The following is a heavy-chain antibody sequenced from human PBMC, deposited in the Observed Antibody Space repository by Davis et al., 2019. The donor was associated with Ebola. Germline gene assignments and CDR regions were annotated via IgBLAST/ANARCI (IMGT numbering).Heavy chain of an antibody. Sequence: SETLSLTCAVYGGSFSGHYWSWIRQPPGKGLEWIGEINHSGSTNYNPSLKSRVTISVDTSKNQFSLKLSSVTAADTAVYYCARVGGFWSGYGMDVWGQGTTVTVSS. CDR2: INHSGST. CDR1: GGSFSGHY. V-gene: IGHV4-34*01. CDR3: ARVGGFWSGYGMDV. J-gene: IGHJ6*02. D-gene: IGHD3-3*01.